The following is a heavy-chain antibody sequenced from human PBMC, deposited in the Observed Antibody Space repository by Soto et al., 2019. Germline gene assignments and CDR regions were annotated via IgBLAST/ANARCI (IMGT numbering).Heavy chain of an antibody. D-gene: IGHD4-17*01. CDR2: IWYDGSNK. V-gene: IGHV3-33*01. Sequence: GGSLRLSCAASGFTFSSYGMHWVRQAPGKGLEWVAVIWYDGSNKYYADSVKGRFTISRDNSKNTLYLQMNSLRAEDTAVYYCASDPHYGDYYYYYYMDVWGKGTTVTVSS. CDR1: GFTFSSYG. CDR3: ASDPHYGDYYYYYYMDV. J-gene: IGHJ6*03.